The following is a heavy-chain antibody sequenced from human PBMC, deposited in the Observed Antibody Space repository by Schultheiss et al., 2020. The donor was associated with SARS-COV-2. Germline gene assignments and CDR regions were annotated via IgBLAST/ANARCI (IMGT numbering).Heavy chain of an antibody. CDR1: GFTFSDYY. J-gene: IGHJ5*02. CDR3: ARELEPYCSGGSCSDRWFDP. Sequence: GGSLRLSCAASGFTFSDYYMSWIRQAPGKGLEWVSYISSSGSTIYYADSVKGRFTISRDNAKNSLYLQMNSLRAEDTAVYYCARELEPYCSGGSCSDRWFDPWGQGTLVTVSS. CDR2: ISSSGSTI. V-gene: IGHV3-11*01. D-gene: IGHD2-15*01.